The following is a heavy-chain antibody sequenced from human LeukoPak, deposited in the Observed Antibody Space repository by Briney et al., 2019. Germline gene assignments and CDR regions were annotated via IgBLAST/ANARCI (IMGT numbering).Heavy chain of an antibody. D-gene: IGHD6-25*01. CDR2: ISASGGTT. CDR1: GFTFTNFA. Sequence: GGSLRLSCAGSGFTFTNFAMSWVRQAPGKGLEWVSGISASGGTTYYADSVKGRFTISRDNSKNTLYLQMNNLRDEDMAVYYCAKAPRSGWPYYFEDWGQGTLVSVSS. V-gene: IGHV3-23*01. J-gene: IGHJ4*02. CDR3: AKAPRSGWPYYFED.